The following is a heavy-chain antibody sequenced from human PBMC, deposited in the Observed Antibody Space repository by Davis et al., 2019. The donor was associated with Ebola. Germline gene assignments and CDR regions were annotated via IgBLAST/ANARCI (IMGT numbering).Heavy chain of an antibody. D-gene: IGHD3-10*01. J-gene: IGHJ4*02. CDR2: INQDGSWK. Sequence: PGGSLRLSCAASGFIFTNYYMSWVRQAPGKGLEWVANINQDGSWKNYLDSVKGRFTISRDNPKNSLYRQMNSLRAEDSAVYYCAGAGADYWGQGTLVTVSS. CDR1: GFIFTNYY. CDR3: AGAGADY. V-gene: IGHV3-7*04.